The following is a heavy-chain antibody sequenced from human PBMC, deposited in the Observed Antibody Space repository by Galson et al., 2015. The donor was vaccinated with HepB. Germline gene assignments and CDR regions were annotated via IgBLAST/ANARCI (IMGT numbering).Heavy chain of an antibody. D-gene: IGHD3-3*02. Sequence: SVKVSCKASGYTFTSYYMHWVRQAPGQGLEWMGMINPSGGSTSYAQKFQGRVTMTRDTSTSTVYMELSSLRSEDTAVYYCARDTFSIFYFDYWGQGTLVTVSS. CDR2: INPSGGST. CDR3: ARDTFSIFYFDY. V-gene: IGHV1-46*01. J-gene: IGHJ4*02. CDR1: GYTFTSYY.